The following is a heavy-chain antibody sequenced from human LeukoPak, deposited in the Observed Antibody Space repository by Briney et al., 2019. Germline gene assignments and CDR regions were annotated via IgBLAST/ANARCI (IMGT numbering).Heavy chain of an antibody. CDR1: GFTFTNSA. D-gene: IGHD3-22*01. Sequence: SVKVSCKASGFTFTNSAMQWVRQARGQRLEWIGWIVVGSGNTNYAQRFQERVTITRDMSTRTAYMELSSLRSEDTALYYCAGRVRDSSGYYGLDYWGQGTLVTVSS. CDR3: AGRVRDSSGYYGLDY. J-gene: IGHJ4*02. CDR2: IVVGSGNT. V-gene: IGHV1-58*02.